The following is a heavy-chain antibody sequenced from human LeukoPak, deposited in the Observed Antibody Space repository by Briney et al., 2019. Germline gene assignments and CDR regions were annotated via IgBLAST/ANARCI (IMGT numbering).Heavy chain of an antibody. CDR1: GFSLSTSGMC. CDR3: ACDIYGSGSYYYFDY. CDR2: IDWDDDK. J-gene: IGHJ4*02. Sequence: SGPALVKPTQTLTLTCTFSGFSLSTSGMCVSWIRQPPGKALEWLARIDWDDDKYYSTSLKTRLTISKDTSKNQEVPTMTNMDPVDTDTYFCACDIYGSGSYYYFDYWGQGTLVTVSS. D-gene: IGHD3-10*01. V-gene: IGHV2-70*11.